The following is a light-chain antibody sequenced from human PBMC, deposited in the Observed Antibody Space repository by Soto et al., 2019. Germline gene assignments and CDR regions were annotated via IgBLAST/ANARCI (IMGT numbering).Light chain of an antibody. V-gene: IGLV4-60*02. CDR2: LEGSGSY. CDR3: ETWDSNRPGV. CDR1: SVHSSYI. Sequence: QSVLTQSSSASASLGSSVKLTCTLSSVHSSYIIAWHQQQPGKAPRYLMKLEGSGSYNKGSGVPDRFSGSSSGADRHLTISNLQFEDEADYYCETWDSNRPGVFGGGTKLTVL. J-gene: IGLJ3*02.